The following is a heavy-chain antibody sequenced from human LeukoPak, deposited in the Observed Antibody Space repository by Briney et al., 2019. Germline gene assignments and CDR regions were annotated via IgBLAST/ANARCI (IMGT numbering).Heavy chain of an antibody. Sequence: PGGSLRLSCAASGFTFSSYGMHWVRQAPGKGLEGVAVISYDGRNKYHAESVKGRFTISRDNSKNKLFLQMNSLRAEDTAVYYCAVGYCTSTSCPGAFDIWGQGTMVTVSS. V-gene: IGHV3-30*03. D-gene: IGHD2-2*01. J-gene: IGHJ3*02. CDR2: ISYDGRNK. CDR1: GFTFSSYG. CDR3: AVGYCTSTSCPGAFDI.